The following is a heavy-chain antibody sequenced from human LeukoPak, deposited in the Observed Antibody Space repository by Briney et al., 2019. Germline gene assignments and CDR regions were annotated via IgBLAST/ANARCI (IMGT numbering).Heavy chain of an antibody. CDR1: GGSISSGDYY. CDR2: IYYSGSI. V-gene: IGHV4-30-4*08. J-gene: IGHJ4*02. Sequence: PSETLSLTCTVSGGSISSGDYYWSWIRQPPGKGLEWIGYIYYSGSIYYNPSLKSQVTISVDTSKNQFSLKLSSVTAADTAVYYCARGQRNYGLCFDHWGQGTLVTVSS. D-gene: IGHD1-7*01. CDR3: ARGQRNYGLCFDH.